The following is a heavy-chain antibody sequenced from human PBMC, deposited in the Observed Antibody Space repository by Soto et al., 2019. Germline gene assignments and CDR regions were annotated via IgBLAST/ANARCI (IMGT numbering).Heavy chain of an antibody. CDR2: INPNSGGT. CDR1: GYTFSDYY. J-gene: IGHJ4*02. V-gene: IGHV1-2*02. CDR3: AREPATAKPEGVDF. Sequence: ASVKVSCKASGYTFSDYYIQWVRQAPGQGLEWMGWINPNSGGTKYAPKFQGGVTMTRDTSITTAYMELSRLRSGDTAVYYCAREPATAKPEGVDFWGQGTLVTVSS. D-gene: IGHD1-1*01.